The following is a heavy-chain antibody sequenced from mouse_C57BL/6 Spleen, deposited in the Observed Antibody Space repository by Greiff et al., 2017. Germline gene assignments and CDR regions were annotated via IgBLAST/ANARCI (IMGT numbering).Heavy chain of an antibody. Sequence: EVQVVESGGGLVKPGGSLKLSCAASGFTFSSYAMSWVRQTPEKRLEWVATISDGGSYTYYPDNVKGRFTISRDNAKNNLYLQMSHLKSEDTAMYYCARAPYYDGSLYAMDYWGQGTSVTVSS. CDR3: ARAPYYDGSLYAMDY. J-gene: IGHJ4*01. CDR2: ISDGGSYT. CDR1: GFTFSSYA. D-gene: IGHD1-1*01. V-gene: IGHV5-4*01.